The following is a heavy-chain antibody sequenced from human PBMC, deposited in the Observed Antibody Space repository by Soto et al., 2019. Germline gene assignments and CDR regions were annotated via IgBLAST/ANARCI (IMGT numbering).Heavy chain of an antibody. CDR1: GFSFSNYA. CDR3: AKPGNYYDSTTYYYPNGY. CDR2: ISGSGGIT. Sequence: EVQLLESGGALVQPGGSLRVSCAASGFSFSNYAMSWVRQAPGKGLEWVSGISGSGGITDYADSVKGRFTISRDNSKNTLYLQMNSLRAEDTAVYYCAKPGNYYDSTTYYYPNGYWGQGTLVTVSS. D-gene: IGHD3-22*01. J-gene: IGHJ4*02. V-gene: IGHV3-23*01.